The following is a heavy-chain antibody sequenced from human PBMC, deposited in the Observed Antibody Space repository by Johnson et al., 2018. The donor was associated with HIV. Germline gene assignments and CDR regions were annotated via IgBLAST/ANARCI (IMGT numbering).Heavy chain of an antibody. V-gene: IGHV3-7*01. CDR3: ARDAGVDDAFDI. Sequence: VQLVESGGGLVQPGGSLRLSCAASGFTFSSYWMSWVRQAPGKGLEWVANIKQDGSNKYYADSVKGRLIISRDNSKNTLYLQMNSLRAEDTAVYYCARDAGVDDAFDIWGQGTMVTVSS. CDR2: IKQDGSNK. J-gene: IGHJ3*02. CDR1: GFTFSSYW. D-gene: IGHD3-3*01.